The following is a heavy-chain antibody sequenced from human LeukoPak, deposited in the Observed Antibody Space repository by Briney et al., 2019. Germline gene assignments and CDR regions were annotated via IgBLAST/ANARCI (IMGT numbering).Heavy chain of an antibody. CDR2: ISNGNT. Sequence: GGSLRLSCAASGFPFSNHAMSWVRQPPGKGLEWVSAISNGNTYYADSVRGRFTISRDDSKYMVYLQMNSLRDEDTALYYCVREAGYCASVCLKSNWFDPWGQGTLVTVSS. CDR1: GFPFSNHA. D-gene: IGHD2-21*02. J-gene: IGHJ5*02. CDR3: VREAGYCASVCLKSNWFDP. V-gene: IGHV3-23*01.